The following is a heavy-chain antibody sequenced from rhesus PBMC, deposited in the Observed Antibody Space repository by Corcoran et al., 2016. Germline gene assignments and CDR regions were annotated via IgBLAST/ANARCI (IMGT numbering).Heavy chain of an antibody. CDR3: ARDLADNWNYGYFDR. V-gene: IGHV4-173*01. CDR2: IPGSGGST. Sequence: QLQLQESGPGLVKPSETLSLTCAVSGGSISSNYWSWIRQPPGKGLEWIGLIPGSGGSTDYNPTRKSRGTISTDASKNQFLLKLSAVTAADTAVYYCARDLADNWNYGYFDRWGPGTPITISS. D-gene: IGHD1-26*01. J-gene: IGHJ2*01. CDR1: GGSISSNY.